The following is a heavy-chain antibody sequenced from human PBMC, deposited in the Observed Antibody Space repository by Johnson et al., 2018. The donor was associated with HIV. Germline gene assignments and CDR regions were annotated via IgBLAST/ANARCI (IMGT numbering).Heavy chain of an antibody. J-gene: IGHJ3*02. CDR2: ISSGGSII. CDR3: AKGPGDCSSTSCYAFDN. Sequence: EQLVESGGGVVQPGKSLRLSCAASGFTFSSYGMSWIRQAPGKGLEWVSYISSGGSIIWYADSVKGRFTISRDNSKNTLYLQMNSLRAEDTAVYYCAKGPGDCSSTSCYAFDNGGQGTMVTVSS. D-gene: IGHD2-2*01. CDR1: GFTFSSYG. V-gene: IGHV3-48*01.